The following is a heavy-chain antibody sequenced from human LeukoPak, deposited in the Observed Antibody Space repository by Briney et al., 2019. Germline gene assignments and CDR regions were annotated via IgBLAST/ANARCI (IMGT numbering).Heavy chain of an antibody. D-gene: IGHD3-22*01. Sequence: SETLSLTCTVSGVSISSYYWSWIRQPPGKGLEWIGYIYYSGSTNYNPSLESRVTISVDTSKNQFSLRLSSVTAADTAVYYCARHRYYYDSSGYYYQPWGQGTLVTVSS. CDR2: IYYSGST. CDR1: GVSISSYY. J-gene: IGHJ5*02. CDR3: ARHRYYYDSSGYYYQP. V-gene: IGHV4-59*01.